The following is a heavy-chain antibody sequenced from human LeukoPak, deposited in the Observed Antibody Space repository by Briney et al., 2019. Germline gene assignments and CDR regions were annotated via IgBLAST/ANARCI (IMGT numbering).Heavy chain of an antibody. D-gene: IGHD6-19*01. Sequence: PGGSLRLSCAASGSIFSNYAMSWVRQVPGRGLEWVSTISSRGDSTYVADSVKGRFTISRDNSKNSLYLQMNTVRAEDTAVYYCVKGPRPDITVAHTVENWGQGTLVTVSS. CDR3: VKGPRPDITVAHTVEN. CDR2: ISSRGDST. V-gene: IGHV3-23*01. J-gene: IGHJ4*02. CDR1: GSIFSNYA.